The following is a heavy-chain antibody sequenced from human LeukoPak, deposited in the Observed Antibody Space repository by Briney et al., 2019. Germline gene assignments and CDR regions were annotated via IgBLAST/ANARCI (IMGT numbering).Heavy chain of an antibody. V-gene: IGHV1-8*01. CDR3: ARGGLRSDYYYYGMDV. CDR2: MNPNSGNT. Sequence: ASVEVSCKASGYTFTSYDINWVRQATGQGLEWMGWMNPNSGNTGYAQKFQGRVTMTRNTSISTAYMELSSLRSEDTAVYYCARGGLRSDYYYYGMDVWGQGTTVTVSS. D-gene: IGHD3-22*01. CDR1: GYTFTSYD. J-gene: IGHJ6*02.